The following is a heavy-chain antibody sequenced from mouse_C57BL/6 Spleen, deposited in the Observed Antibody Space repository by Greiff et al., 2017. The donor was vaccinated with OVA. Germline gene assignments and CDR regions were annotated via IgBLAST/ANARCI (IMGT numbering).Heavy chain of an antibody. CDR2: IDPSDSYT. CDR1: GYTFTSYW. D-gene: IGHD2-1*01. J-gene: IGHJ2*01. Sequence: VQLQQPGAELVMPGASVKLSCKASGYTFTSYWMHWVKQRPGQGLEWIGEIDPSDSYTNYNQKFKGKSTLPVDKSSSTAYMQLSSLTSEDSAVYYCARKRGNSYYFDDWGQGTTLTVSS. CDR3: ARKRGNSYYFDD. V-gene: IGHV1-69*01.